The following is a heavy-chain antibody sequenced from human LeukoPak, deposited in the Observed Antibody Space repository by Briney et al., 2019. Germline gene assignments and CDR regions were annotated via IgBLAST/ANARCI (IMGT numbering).Heavy chain of an antibody. CDR3: ASERPSSSWHDY. CDR2: IKPDGTET. V-gene: IGHV3-7*01. Sequence: GGSLRLSCAGSGFTSSHYWMTWVRQAPVKVLEWVANIKPDGTETYYADSVKGRFTISRDNANAESSLFLQMNSLRAEDTAVYYCASERPSSSWHDYWGQGTLVTVSS. J-gene: IGHJ4*02. CDR1: GFTSSHYW. D-gene: IGHD6-13*01.